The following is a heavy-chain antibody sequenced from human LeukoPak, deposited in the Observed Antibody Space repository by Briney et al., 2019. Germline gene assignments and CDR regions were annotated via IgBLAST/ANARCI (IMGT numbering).Heavy chain of an antibody. CDR1: GDSISGYY. Sequence: SETLSLTCTVSGDSISGYYWSWIRQPPGKGLEWIAYISSSGSTNYNPSLKSRVTISVDRSKNQFSLKLSSVTAADTAVYYCARNWGSYAFDIWGQGTLVTVSS. CDR2: ISSSGST. CDR3: ARNWGSYAFDI. J-gene: IGHJ3*02. D-gene: IGHD7-27*01. V-gene: IGHV4-59*08.